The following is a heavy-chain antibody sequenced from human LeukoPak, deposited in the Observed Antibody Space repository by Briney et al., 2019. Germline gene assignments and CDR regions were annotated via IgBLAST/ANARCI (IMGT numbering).Heavy chain of an antibody. Sequence: PGGSLRLSCTASGFTFSSTGMHWVRQAPGKGLEWVSYIRYDGNNKYYGDSVKGRLTVSRDNSKNTLYLQMNSLRVEDTAVYHCARTYNPDYWGQGTLVTVSS. CDR3: ARTYNPDY. CDR1: GFTFSSTG. V-gene: IGHV3-30*02. D-gene: IGHD1-14*01. CDR2: IRYDGNNK. J-gene: IGHJ4*02.